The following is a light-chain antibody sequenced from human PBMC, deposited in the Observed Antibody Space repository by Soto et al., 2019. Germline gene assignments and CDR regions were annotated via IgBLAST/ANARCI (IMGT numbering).Light chain of an antibody. CDR3: QQYCSSPWT. Sequence: EIVVTQAPGTLSLSPGERATLSCRASQSAFSSYLAWYQQKPGQAPRLLIYGASIRATGIPDRFSGSVSGTDCTLTISRLEPEDFAVYYCQQYCSSPWTLGQGTKVEIK. CDR2: GAS. CDR1: QSAFSSY. V-gene: IGKV3-20*01. J-gene: IGKJ1*01.